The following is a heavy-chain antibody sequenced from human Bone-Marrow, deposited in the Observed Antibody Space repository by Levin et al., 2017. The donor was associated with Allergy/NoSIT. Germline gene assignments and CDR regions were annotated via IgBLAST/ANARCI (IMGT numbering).Heavy chain of an antibody. J-gene: IGHJ3*02. CDR1: GFSLSTIGVG. CDR2: IYWDDDG. D-gene: IGHD2-15*01. V-gene: IGHV2-5*02. Sequence: SGPTLVKPTQTLTLTCTFSGFSLSTIGVGVGWIRQPPGKALECLALIYWDDDGRYNPSLKSRLTITKDTSTNQVVLTMTNMDLVDTATYYCARSVVAAPVFDAFDIWGQGTMVTVSS. CDR3: ARSVVAAPVFDAFDI.